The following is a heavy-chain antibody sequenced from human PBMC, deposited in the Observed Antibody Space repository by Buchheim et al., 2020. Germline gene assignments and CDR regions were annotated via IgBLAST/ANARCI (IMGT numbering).Heavy chain of an antibody. CDR3: IWGSYRFYS. D-gene: IGHD3-16*02. CDR2: IKRKTDGGTT. J-gene: IGHJ5*02. V-gene: IGHV3-15*07. CDR1: GFTFSNAW. Sequence: EEQLVESGGGLVKPGGSLRLSCAASGFTFSNAWMNWVRQAPGKGLEWVGRIKRKTDGGTTDYAAPVKGRFTISRDDSETTLYLQMNSLRTEDTAVYYCIWGSYRFYSWGQGTL.